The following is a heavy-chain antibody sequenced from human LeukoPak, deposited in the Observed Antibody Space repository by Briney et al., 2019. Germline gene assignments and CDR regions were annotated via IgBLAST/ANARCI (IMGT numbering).Heavy chain of an antibody. V-gene: IGHV1-18*01. Sequence: ASVKVSCKASGYTFTTYGITWVRHAPGQGLESMGCVSAYSGDTDYAQSLQGRVTMTTDTSTSTAYMELTTLRSDDTAVYYCARVWYDSGNHLYFYYGLDVRGQGTTVTVSS. CDR2: VSAYSGDT. D-gene: IGHD3-22*01. CDR1: GYTFTTYG. CDR3: ARVWYDSGNHLYFYYGLDV. J-gene: IGHJ6*02.